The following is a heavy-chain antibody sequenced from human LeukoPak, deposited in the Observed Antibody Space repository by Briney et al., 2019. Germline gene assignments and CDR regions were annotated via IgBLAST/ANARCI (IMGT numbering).Heavy chain of an antibody. D-gene: IGHD3-9*01. J-gene: IGHJ3*02. CDR2: MNPNSGNT. CDR3: ARSNPLRYFDWPQGSDI. Sequence: ASVKVSCKASGYTFTSYDINWVRQATGQGLEWMGWMNPNSGNTGYAQRFQGRVTMTRNTSISTAYMELSSLRSEDTAVYYCARSNPLRYFDWPQGSDIWGQGTMVTVSS. V-gene: IGHV1-8*01. CDR1: GYTFTSYD.